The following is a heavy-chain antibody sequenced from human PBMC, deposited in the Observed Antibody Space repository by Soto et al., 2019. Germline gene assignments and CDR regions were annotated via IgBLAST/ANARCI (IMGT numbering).Heavy chain of an antibody. Sequence: LRLSCAPSGFTFSSYTMCWVRQAPWKGLEWVSSISGRGGSTYYADSVKGRFTISRDNSENTLYLQMTNLSAEDTAFYYCAKDRGGFAGGWEYFDYWGQGALVTVSS. J-gene: IGHJ4*02. CDR2: ISGRGGST. CDR3: AKDRGGFAGGWEYFDY. D-gene: IGHD6-19*01. V-gene: IGHV3-23*01. CDR1: GFTFSSYT.